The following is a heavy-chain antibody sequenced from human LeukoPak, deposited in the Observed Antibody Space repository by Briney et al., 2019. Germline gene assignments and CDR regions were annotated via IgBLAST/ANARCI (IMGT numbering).Heavy chain of an antibody. CDR2: IDQSGGRN. CDR1: GFTFSRFW. V-gene: IGHV3-7*05. D-gene: IGHD3-16*01. J-gene: IGHJ3*02. CDR3: ARDVEGGTFDI. Sequence: GGSLRLSCAASGFTFSRFWMNWVRQAPGRGLEWVANIDQSGGRNNYVDSVKGQFTISRDNAKNSLFLEMSSLRADDTAVYFCARDVEGGTFDIWGQGTTVTVSS.